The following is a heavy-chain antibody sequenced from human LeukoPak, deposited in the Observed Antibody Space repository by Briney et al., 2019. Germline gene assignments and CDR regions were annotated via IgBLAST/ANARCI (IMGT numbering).Heavy chain of an antibody. Sequence: ASVKVSCKASGGTFSSYAISWVRQAPGQGPEWMGWISAYNGNTNYAQKLQGRVTMTTDTSTSTAYMELRSLRSDDTAVYYCARDTGYCSGGSCFVFDYWGQGTLVTVSS. J-gene: IGHJ4*02. CDR3: ARDTGYCSGGSCFVFDY. V-gene: IGHV1-18*01. CDR1: GGTFSSYA. D-gene: IGHD2-15*01. CDR2: ISAYNGNT.